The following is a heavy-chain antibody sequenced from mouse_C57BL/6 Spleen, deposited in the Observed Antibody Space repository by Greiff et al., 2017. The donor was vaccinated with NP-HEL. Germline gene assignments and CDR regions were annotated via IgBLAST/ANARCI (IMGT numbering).Heavy chain of an antibody. J-gene: IGHJ2*01. Sequence: EVNVVESGGGLVKPGGSLKLSCAASGFTFSSYAMSWVRQTPEKRLEWVATISDGGSYTYYPDNVKGRFTISRDNAKNNLYLQMSHLKSEDTAMYYCARGDSNYGYWGQRTTLTVSS. D-gene: IGHD2-5*01. CDR2: ISDGGSYT. V-gene: IGHV5-4*03. CDR3: ARGDSNYGY. CDR1: GFTFSSYA.